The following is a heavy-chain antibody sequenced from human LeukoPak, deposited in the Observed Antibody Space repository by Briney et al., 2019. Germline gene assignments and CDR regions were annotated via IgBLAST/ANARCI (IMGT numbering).Heavy chain of an antibody. Sequence: GGSLRLSCAASGSTVSSYYMSWVRQAPGRGLEWISYIGLGSGFVSYSDSVKGRFTISRDTARNSVDLQMNSLRADDTAVYYCARDHKWAFDYWGQGTLVTVSS. CDR3: ARDHKWAFDY. CDR2: IGLGSGFV. V-gene: IGHV3-11*04. J-gene: IGHJ4*02. CDR1: GSTVSSYY. D-gene: IGHD1-26*01.